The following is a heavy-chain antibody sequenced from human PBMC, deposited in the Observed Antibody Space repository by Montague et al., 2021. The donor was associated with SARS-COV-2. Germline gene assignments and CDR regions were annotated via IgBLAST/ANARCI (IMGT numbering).Heavy chain of an antibody. CDR3: ARAANILAGFYNHPFEY. D-gene: IGHD3-9*01. CDR2: IYYSDTT. Sequence: SETLSLTCTVSGGSVISDTYFWSWIRRPPGKGLEWIAYIYYSDTTNNNPSFWSRVSMSSDRSKNQFSLKLTSVTPADTAVYYCARAANILAGFYNHPFEYWGQGILVTVSS. J-gene: IGHJ4*02. CDR1: GGSVISDTYF. V-gene: IGHV4-61*01.